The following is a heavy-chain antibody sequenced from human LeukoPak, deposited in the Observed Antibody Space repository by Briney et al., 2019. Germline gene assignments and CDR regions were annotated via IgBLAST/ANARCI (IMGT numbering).Heavy chain of an antibody. J-gene: IGHJ4*02. Sequence: SSVKVSCKASGYTFNAYYIHWVRQAPGQGLEWMGWINANSGDINYEQRFKGRVTMTRDTSISTAYMELSRLRSDDTAVYYCARDGDSSVYASGWHLEFWGQGNLVTVSS. CDR1: GYTFNAYY. D-gene: IGHD6-19*01. V-gene: IGHV1-2*02. CDR3: ARDGDSSVYASGWHLEF. CDR2: INANSGDI.